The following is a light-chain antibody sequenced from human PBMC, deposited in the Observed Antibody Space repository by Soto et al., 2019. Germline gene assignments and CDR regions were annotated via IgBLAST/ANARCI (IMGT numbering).Light chain of an antibody. CDR3: QQLTDWPPQWT. V-gene: IGKV3-11*01. CDR2: AAS. Sequence: EIVLTQSPATLSLSPGERVTLSCRASQSVSNYLAWYQQKPGQAPRLLVSAASNRATGIPARFSGSGSGTDFTLTISSLEPEDFAVYYCQQLTDWPPQWTFGQGTKVAIK. J-gene: IGKJ1*01. CDR1: QSVSNY.